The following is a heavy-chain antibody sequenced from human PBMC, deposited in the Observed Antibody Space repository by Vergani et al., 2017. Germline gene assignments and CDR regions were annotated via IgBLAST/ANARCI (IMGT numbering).Heavy chain of an antibody. Sequence: QLQLQESGPGLVKASETLSLTCTVSGGSISSSSYFWGWIRQPPGKGLECIGNFFSGGSTYYNPSLKSRVTISVDTSKNQFSLKVRSVTAADTAVYYCARRSGIVYDIFSGTQYFFDFWGQGTLVTVSS. CDR2: FFSGGST. CDR3: ARRSGIVYDIFSGTQYFFDF. CDR1: GGSISSSSYF. V-gene: IGHV4-39*01. D-gene: IGHD3-9*01. J-gene: IGHJ4*02.